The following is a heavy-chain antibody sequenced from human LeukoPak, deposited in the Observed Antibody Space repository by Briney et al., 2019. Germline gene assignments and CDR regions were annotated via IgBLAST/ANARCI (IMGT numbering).Heavy chain of an antibody. CDR1: GGSISSGSYC. CDR2: IHTSGNT. J-gene: IGHJ4*02. V-gene: IGHV4-61*09. CDR3: ARRAYYDSSGYYRRRGSFDY. D-gene: IGHD3-22*01. Sequence: PSETLSLTCTVSGGSISSGSYCWSWIRQPAGKGLEWIGHIHTSGNTNYNPSLKSRVTISVDTSKNQFSLKLSSVTAADTAVYYCARRAYYDSSGYYRRRGSFDYWGQGTLVTVSS.